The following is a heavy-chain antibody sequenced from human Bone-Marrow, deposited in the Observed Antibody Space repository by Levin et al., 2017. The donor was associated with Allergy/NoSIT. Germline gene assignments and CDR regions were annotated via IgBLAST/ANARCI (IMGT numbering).Heavy chain of an antibody. CDR2: IFYSGST. Sequence: SETLSLTCSVSGGSISSDTYYWSWIRQHPGKGLEWIGYIFYSGSTFYSPSLQSRVTISVDTSKNQFSLQVNSVTAADTAVYYCARVTGKPAAALTHPRPGELDSWGQGTLVTVSS. V-gene: IGHV4-31*03. CDR1: GGSISSDTYY. D-gene: IGHD6-13*01. CDR3: ARVTGKPAAALTHPRPGELDS. J-gene: IGHJ4*02.